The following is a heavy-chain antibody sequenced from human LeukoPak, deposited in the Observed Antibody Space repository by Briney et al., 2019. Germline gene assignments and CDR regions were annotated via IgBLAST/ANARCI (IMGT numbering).Heavy chain of an antibody. Sequence: SGTLSLTCAVSSGSISSSNWWSWVRQPPGKGLEWIGEIYHSGSTNYNPPLKSRVTISVDKSKNQFSLKLTSVTAADTAVYYCARVGYSDYYDSSGYPLWGQGTLVTVSS. CDR1: SGSISSSNW. D-gene: IGHD3-22*01. V-gene: IGHV4-4*02. J-gene: IGHJ4*02. CDR3: ARVGYSDYYDSSGYPL. CDR2: IYHSGST.